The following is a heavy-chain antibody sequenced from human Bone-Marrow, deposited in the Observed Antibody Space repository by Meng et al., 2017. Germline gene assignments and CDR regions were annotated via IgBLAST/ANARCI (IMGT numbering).Heavy chain of an antibody. CDR2: ISYDGSNK. Sequence: GGSLRLSCAASGFTFSSYAMHWVRQAPGKGLEWVAVISYDGSNKYYADSVKGRFTISRDNSKNTLYLQMNSLRAEDTAVYYCARGTDEDTAMTHFDYWGQGTLVT. J-gene: IGHJ4*02. CDR3: ARGTDEDTAMTHFDY. D-gene: IGHD5-18*01. CDR1: GFTFSSYA. V-gene: IGHV3-30*04.